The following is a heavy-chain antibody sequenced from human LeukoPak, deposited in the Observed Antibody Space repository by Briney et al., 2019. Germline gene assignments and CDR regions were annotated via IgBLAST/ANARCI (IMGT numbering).Heavy chain of an antibody. CDR1: GGSISSYY. CDR3: ASGEDYYDSSGYYSGDFQH. J-gene: IGHJ1*01. D-gene: IGHD3-22*01. Sequence: PSETLSLTCTVSGGSISSYYWSWIRQPPAKGLEWIGYIYYSGSTNYNPSLNSRVTISADTSKNQFSLKLSSVTAADTAVYYCASGEDYYDSSGYYSGDFQHWGQGTLVTVSS. CDR2: IYYSGST. V-gene: IGHV4-59*01.